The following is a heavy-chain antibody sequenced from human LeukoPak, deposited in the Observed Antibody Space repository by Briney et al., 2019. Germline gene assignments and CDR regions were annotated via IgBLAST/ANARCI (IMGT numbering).Heavy chain of an antibody. CDR3: ARDDRGSSWYEGPFDY. CDR2: IYYSGST. Sequence: SETLSLTCTVSGGSISGNYWSWIRQPPGKGLEWIGYIYYSGSTKYNPSLKSRVTRSVDRSKNQFSLELSYVTAADTAVYYCARDDRGSSWYEGPFDYWGQGTLVTVSS. V-gene: IGHV4-59*01. D-gene: IGHD6-13*01. CDR1: GGSISGNY. J-gene: IGHJ4*02.